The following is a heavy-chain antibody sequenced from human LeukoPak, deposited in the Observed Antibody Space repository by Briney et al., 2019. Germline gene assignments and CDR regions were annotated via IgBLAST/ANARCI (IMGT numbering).Heavy chain of an antibody. CDR3: ARHESRYYDFWSGYYMSWFDP. CDR1: GGSISSSSYY. V-gene: IGHV4-39*01. Sequence: SETLSLTCTVSGGSISSSSYYWGWIRRPPGKGLEWIGSIYYSGSTYYNPSLKSRVTISVDTSKNQFSLKLSSVTAADTAVYYCARHESRYYDFWSGYYMSWFDPWGQGTLVTVSS. D-gene: IGHD3-3*01. CDR2: IYYSGST. J-gene: IGHJ5*02.